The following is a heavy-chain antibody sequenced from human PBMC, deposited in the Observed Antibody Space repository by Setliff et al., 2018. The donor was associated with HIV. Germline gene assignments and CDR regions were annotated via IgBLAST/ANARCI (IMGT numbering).Heavy chain of an antibody. V-gene: IGHV4-39*01. D-gene: IGHD3-22*01. CDR1: GGSISSSNYY. J-gene: IGHJ4*02. CDR3: ARQIWNESPGYGFDI. Sequence: NLRETLSLTCTVFGGSISSSNYYWGWIRQPPGKGLEWIGSIYYKGSTYYNPSLKSRVTISIDTSKNHFSLRLTSVTAADTAVYYCARQIWNESPGYGFDIWGQGTLVTVSS. CDR2: IYYKGST.